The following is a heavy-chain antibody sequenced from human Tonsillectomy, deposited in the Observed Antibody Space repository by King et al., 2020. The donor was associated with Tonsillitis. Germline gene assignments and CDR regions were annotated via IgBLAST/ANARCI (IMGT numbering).Heavy chain of an antibody. D-gene: IGHD2-2*01. CDR2: ISSNSSTI. CDR1: GFTFSRYS. CDR3: ARFRVPGHQLRFDY. J-gene: IGHJ4*02. Sequence: VQLVESGGGLVQPGGSLRLSCAASGFTFSRYSMNWVRQAPGQGLEWLSYISSNSSTIYYADSVKGRFTISRDNAQKSLYLQLNSLIAEDTAVYYCARFRVPGHQLRFDYWGQGTLVTVSS. V-gene: IGHV3-48*01.